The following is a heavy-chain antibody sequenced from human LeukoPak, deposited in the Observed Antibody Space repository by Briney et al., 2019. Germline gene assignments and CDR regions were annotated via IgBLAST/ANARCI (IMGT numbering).Heavy chain of an antibody. Sequence: GGSLRLSCAASGFTFSSYGMHWVRQAPGKGLEWVAFIRYDGSNKYYADSVKGRFTISRDNSKNTLYLQMNSLRAEDTAVYYCARVNNGDYRSTYYHMDVWGKGTTVTVSS. J-gene: IGHJ6*03. D-gene: IGHD4-17*01. CDR1: GFTFSSYG. CDR2: IRYDGSNK. V-gene: IGHV3-30*02. CDR3: ARVNNGDYRSTYYHMDV.